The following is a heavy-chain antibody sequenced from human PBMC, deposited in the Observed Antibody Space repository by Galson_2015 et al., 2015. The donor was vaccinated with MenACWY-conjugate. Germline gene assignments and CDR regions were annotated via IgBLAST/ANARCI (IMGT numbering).Heavy chain of an antibody. J-gene: IGHJ5*02. Sequence: SLRLSCAASGFTFSNYWMHWVRQAPGKGLEWVSRVNSDGTGTTYADSVKGRFTISRDNAKNPLYLQMNSLRAEDTAIYYCTKAAARFSTSSAFNWFDPLGQGALVTVSS. V-gene: IGHV3-74*01. CDR1: GFTFSNYW. CDR2: VNSDGTGT. CDR3: TKAAARFSTSSAFNWFDP. D-gene: IGHD6-6*01.